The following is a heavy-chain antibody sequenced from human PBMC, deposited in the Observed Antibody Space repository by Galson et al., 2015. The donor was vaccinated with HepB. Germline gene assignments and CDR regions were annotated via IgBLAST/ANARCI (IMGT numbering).Heavy chain of an antibody. CDR1: GYTFTSYF. J-gene: IGHJ4*02. CDR2: INPSGGST. Sequence: SVKVPCKASGYTFTSYFMHWVRQAPGQGLELMGIINPSGGSTTYAQKFQGRVTPTRDTSTATVYMELSSLRSEDTAVYYCTRGIELDAAILTANFDSWGQGTLVTVSS. V-gene: IGHV1-46*03. CDR3: TRGIELDAAILTANFDS. D-gene: IGHD5-18*01.